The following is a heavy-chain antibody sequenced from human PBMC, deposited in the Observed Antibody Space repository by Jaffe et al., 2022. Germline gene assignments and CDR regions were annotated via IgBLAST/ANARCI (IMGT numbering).Heavy chain of an antibody. CDR3: VTNAAQDIVVVPAAKQGPSSEGAFDI. D-gene: IGHD2-2*01. Sequence: EVQLVQSGAEVKKPGESLKISCKGSGYSFTSYWIGWVRQMPGKGLEWMGIIYPGDSDTRYSPSFQGQVTISADKSISTAYLQWSSLKASDTAMYYCVTNAAQDIVVVPAAKQGPSSEGAFDIWGQGTMVTVSS. V-gene: IGHV5-51*03. CDR2: IYPGDSDT. CDR1: GYSFTSYW. J-gene: IGHJ3*02.